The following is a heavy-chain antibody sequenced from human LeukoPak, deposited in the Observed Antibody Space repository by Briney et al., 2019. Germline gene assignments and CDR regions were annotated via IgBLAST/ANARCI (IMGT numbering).Heavy chain of an antibody. V-gene: IGHV1-18*01. D-gene: IGHD2-2*03. CDR1: GYTFITYG. J-gene: IGHJ4*02. CDR2: ISAYNGNT. CDR3: ARDLFGYCSSTSCSSFDY. Sequence: ASVKVSCKASGYTFITYGITWVRQAPGQGLEWMGWISAYNGNTDYPQKLQGRVTMTTDTSTSTAYMELRSLRSDDTAVYYCARDLFGYCSSTSCSSFDYWGQGTLVTVSS.